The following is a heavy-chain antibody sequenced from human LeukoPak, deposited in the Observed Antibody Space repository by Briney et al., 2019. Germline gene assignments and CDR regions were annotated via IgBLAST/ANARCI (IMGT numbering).Heavy chain of an antibody. CDR1: GFTFSSYA. CDR2: ISGSGGST. CDR3: AKVHRRWVIVATMEDY. Sequence: PGGSLRLSCAASGFTFSSYAMSWVRQAPGKGLEWVSAISGSGGSTYYADSVKGRFTISRDNSKNTLYLQMNSLRAEDTAVYYCAKVHRRWVIVATMEDYWGQGTLVTVSS. V-gene: IGHV3-23*01. D-gene: IGHD5-12*01. J-gene: IGHJ4*02.